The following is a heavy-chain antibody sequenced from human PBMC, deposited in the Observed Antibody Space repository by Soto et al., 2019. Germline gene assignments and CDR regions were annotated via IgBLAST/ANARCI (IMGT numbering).Heavy chain of an antibody. CDR2: IKQDGSEK. V-gene: IGHV3-7*04. CDR3: ARGQQWVVHWFDP. D-gene: IGHD6-19*01. Sequence: EVQLVESGGGLVQPGGSLRLSCAASGFTFSSYWMSWVRQAPGKGLEWVANIKQDGSEKYYVDSVKGRFTISRDNAKNSLYLQMNSLRAEDAAVYYCARGQQWVVHWFDPWGQGTLVTVSS. J-gene: IGHJ5*02. CDR1: GFTFSSYW.